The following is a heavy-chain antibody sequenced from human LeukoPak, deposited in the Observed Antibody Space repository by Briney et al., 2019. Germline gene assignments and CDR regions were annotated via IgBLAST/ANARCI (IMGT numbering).Heavy chain of an antibody. CDR1: GFSFRSYE. CDR3: AREGPYDGSDGDAFDT. CDR2: ISGSGSII. V-gene: IGHV3-48*03. D-gene: IGHD3-22*01. Sequence: GSLRLSCAASGFSFRSYEMNWVRQAPGEGLEWVSQISGSGSIIYYADSVKGRFSISRDNAKDSLYLQMNSLRAEDTAVYYCAREGPYDGSDGDAFDTWGQGTMVTVSS. J-gene: IGHJ3*02.